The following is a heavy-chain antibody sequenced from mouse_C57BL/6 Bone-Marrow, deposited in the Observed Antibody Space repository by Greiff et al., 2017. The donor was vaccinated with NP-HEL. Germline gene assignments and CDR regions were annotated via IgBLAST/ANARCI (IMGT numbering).Heavy chain of an antibody. CDR2: IDPSDSYT. V-gene: IGHV1-50*01. Sequence: QVQLQQPGAELVKPGASVKLSCKASGYTFTSYWMQWVKQRPGQGLEWIGEIDPSDSYTNYNQKFKGKATLTVDTSSSTAYMQLSSLTSEDSAVYYCARCGFYYGDYWGQGTTLTVSS. CDR1: GYTFTSYW. CDR3: ARCGFYYGDY. D-gene: IGHD2-1*01. J-gene: IGHJ2*01.